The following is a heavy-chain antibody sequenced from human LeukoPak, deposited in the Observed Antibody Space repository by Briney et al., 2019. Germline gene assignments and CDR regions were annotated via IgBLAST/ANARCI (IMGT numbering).Heavy chain of an antibody. Sequence: PSETLSLTCTVSGGSINSYFWTWIRQPPGKGLEWIGYIYYSGSTNYNPSLKSRVTISVDTSKNHFSLKLSSATAADTAVYYCARFSSSWYGVDVWGKGITVTVSS. V-gene: IGHV4-59*01. J-gene: IGHJ6*04. D-gene: IGHD6-13*01. CDR3: ARFSSSWYGVDV. CDR2: IYYSGST. CDR1: GGSINSYF.